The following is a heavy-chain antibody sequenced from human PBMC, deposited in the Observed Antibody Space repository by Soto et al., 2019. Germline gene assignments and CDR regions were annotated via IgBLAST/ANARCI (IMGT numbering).Heavy chain of an antibody. CDR1: GFTFSSYG. J-gene: IGHJ4*02. Sequence: QVQLVESGGGVVQPGRSPRLSCAASGFTFSSYGMHWVRQAPGKGLEWVAVISYDGSNKYYADSVKGRFTISRDNSKNTLYLQMNSLRAEDTAVYYCAKDRARYCGGGSCYSIFDYWGQGTLVTVSS. CDR2: ISYDGSNK. V-gene: IGHV3-30*18. CDR3: AKDRARYCGGGSCYSIFDY. D-gene: IGHD2-15*01.